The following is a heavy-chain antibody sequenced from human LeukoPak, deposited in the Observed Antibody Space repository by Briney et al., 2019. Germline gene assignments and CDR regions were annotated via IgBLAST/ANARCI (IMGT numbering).Heavy chain of an antibody. CDR1: GGSISSSSYY. CDR2: IYYSGST. V-gene: IGHV4-39*07. Sequence: SETLSLTCNVSGGSISSSSYYWGWIRQPPGKGLEWIGSIYYSGSTYYNPSLKSRVTISVDTSKHQFSLQLSSVNAADTAVYYCARDPSILTGYPEENWFDPWGQGTLVTVSS. D-gene: IGHD3-9*01. CDR3: ARDPSILTGYPEENWFDP. J-gene: IGHJ5*02.